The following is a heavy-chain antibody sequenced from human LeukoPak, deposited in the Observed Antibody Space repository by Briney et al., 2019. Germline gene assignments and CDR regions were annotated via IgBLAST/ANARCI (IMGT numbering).Heavy chain of an antibody. Sequence: GGSLRLSCAASGFTFSDYYMSWIRQAPGKGLEWVSCIGGGGSTIAYADSVKGRFTMSRDNAKNTLYLQMNSLTAEDTAVYYCAKETCTTTSCYYHYYNYMDVWGKGTTVTVSS. V-gene: IGHV3-11*04. CDR3: AKETCTTTSCYYHYYNYMDV. D-gene: IGHD2-2*01. J-gene: IGHJ6*03. CDR2: IGGGGSTI. CDR1: GFTFSDYY.